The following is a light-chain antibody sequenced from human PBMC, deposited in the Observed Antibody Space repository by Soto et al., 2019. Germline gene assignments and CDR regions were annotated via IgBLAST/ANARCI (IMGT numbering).Light chain of an antibody. CDR3: SSKSSSGTLYV. V-gene: IGLV2-14*01. J-gene: IGLJ1*01. Sequence: QSLLTQPGSVCGYPGQSISISCTGSSSDVGGSKYVSWYQQYPGRASILMCYEVSYRPSGVSNCYSGSKSGTTASLTVSGLQAEDEADYYCSSKSSSGTLYVFGTGTKVTLL. CDR2: EVS. CDR1: SSDVGGSKY.